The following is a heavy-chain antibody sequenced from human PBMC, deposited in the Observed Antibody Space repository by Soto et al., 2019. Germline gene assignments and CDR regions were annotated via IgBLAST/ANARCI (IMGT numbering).Heavy chain of an antibody. Sequence: KASETLSLTCAVYGGSFSGYYWSWIRQPPGKGLEWIGEINHSGSTNYNPSPKSRVTISVDTSKNQFSLKLSSVTAADTAVYYCARVYPQLYYYYYYGMDVWGQGTTVTVSS. CDR3: ARVYPQLYYYYYYGMDV. J-gene: IGHJ6*02. CDR2: INHSGST. D-gene: IGHD1-1*01. CDR1: GGSFSGYY. V-gene: IGHV4-34*01.